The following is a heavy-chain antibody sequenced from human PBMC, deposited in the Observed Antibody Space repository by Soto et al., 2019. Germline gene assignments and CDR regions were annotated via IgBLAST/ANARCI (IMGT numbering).Heavy chain of an antibody. J-gene: IGHJ6*03. CDR1: GDSIRSHH. CDR3: ARSYYDLWSGSYYYYMDV. D-gene: IGHD3-3*01. V-gene: IGHV4-59*08. Sequence: SETLSLTCTVSGDSIRSHHWSWIRQPPGKGLEWVGYISNSGSTNYNPSLKSRVTISVDTSKNLFSLKLSSVTAADTAVYYCARSYYDLWSGSYYYYMDVSSKGTTVTVSS. CDR2: ISNSGST.